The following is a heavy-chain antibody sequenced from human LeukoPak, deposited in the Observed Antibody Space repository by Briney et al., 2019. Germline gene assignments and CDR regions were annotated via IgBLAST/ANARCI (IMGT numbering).Heavy chain of an antibody. V-gene: IGHV1-2*02. CDR1: GYTFTGYY. D-gene: IGHD3-22*01. CDR2: INPNSGGT. J-gene: IGHJ5*02. CDR3: ARARITMIVVVNGWSDP. Sequence: ASVKVSCKASGYTFTGYYMHWVRQAPGQGLEWMGWINPNSGGTNYAQKFQGRVTMTRDTSISTAYMELSRLRSDDTAVYYCARARITMIVVVNGWSDPWGQGTLVTVSS.